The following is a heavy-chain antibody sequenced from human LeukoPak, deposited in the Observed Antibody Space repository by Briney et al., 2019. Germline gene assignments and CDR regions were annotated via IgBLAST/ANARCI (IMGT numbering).Heavy chain of an antibody. V-gene: IGHV3-74*01. CDR1: EFTFSTNC. CDR3: VREASGVSSSAFDV. Sequence: PGGSLRLSCAASEFTFSTNCMHWVRQAPGKGLVWVPRINSDGTNTDYADSVKGRFTISRDNAKNTLYMQMNSLRVDDTAVYYCVREASGVSSSAFDVWGQGTMVTVSS. J-gene: IGHJ3*01. D-gene: IGHD1-26*01. CDR2: INSDGTNT.